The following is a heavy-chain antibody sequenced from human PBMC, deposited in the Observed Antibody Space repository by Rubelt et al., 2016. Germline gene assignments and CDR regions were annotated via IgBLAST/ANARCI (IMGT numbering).Heavy chain of an antibody. CDR1: GFTFSSYW. CDR2: IKQDGSEK. J-gene: IGHJ3*02. D-gene: IGHD2-2*02. Sequence: EVQLVESGGGLVQPGGSLRLSCAASGFTFSSYWMSWVRQAPGKGLEWVANIKQDGSEKYYVDSVKGRFTISRGNAKKSLYLQMNSLRAEDTAVYYCARGKCSSTSCYRIDAFDIWGQGTMVTVSS. V-gene: IGHV3-7*01. CDR3: ARGKCSSTSCYRIDAFDI.